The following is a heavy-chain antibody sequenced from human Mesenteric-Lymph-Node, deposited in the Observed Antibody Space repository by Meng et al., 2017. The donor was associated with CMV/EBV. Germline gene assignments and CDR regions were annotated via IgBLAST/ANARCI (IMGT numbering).Heavy chain of an antibody. CDR1: GFTVSSNY. V-gene: IGHV3-53*01. CDR3: ARDRLDYYYGSGSYIGSYYYYGMDV. Sequence: GESLKISCATSGFTVSSNYMSWVRQAPGKGLEWVSVIYSGGSTYYADSVKGRFTISRDNSKNTLYLQMNSLRAEDTAVYYCARDRLDYYYGSGSYIGSYYYYGMDVWGQGTTVTVS. D-gene: IGHD3-10*01. J-gene: IGHJ6*02. CDR2: IYSGGST.